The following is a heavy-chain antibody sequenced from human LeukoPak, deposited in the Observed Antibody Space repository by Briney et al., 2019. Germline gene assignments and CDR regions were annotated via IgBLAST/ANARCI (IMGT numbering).Heavy chain of an antibody. CDR2: INHSGST. CDR1: GGSFSGYY. D-gene: IGHD5-12*01. V-gene: IGHV4-34*01. J-gene: IGHJ4*02. CDR3: ARAVVPDPHHIVATIEDY. Sequence: SETLSLTCAVYGGSFSGYYWSWIRQPPGKGLEWIGEINHSGSTNYNPPLKSRVNISVDTSKNQFSLQLSSMTAADTAVYYCARAVVPDPHHIVATIEDYWGQGTLVTVSS.